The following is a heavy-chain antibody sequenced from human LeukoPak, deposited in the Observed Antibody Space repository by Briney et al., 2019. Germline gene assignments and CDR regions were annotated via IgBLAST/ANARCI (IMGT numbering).Heavy chain of an antibody. CDR2: INHSGST. CDR1: GGSFSGYY. J-gene: IGHJ4*02. D-gene: IGHD1-26*01. CDR3: ARHTGSYHYYFDY. V-gene: IGHV4-34*01. Sequence: SETPSLTCAVYGGSFSGYYWSWIRQPPGKGLEWIGEINHSGSTNYNPSLKSRVTISVDTSKNQFSLKLSSVTAADTAVYYCARHTGSYHYYFDYWGQGTLVTVSS.